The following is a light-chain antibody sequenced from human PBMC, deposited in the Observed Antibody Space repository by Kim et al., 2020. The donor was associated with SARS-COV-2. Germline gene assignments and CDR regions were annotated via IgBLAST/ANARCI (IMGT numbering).Light chain of an antibody. CDR1: TGDVTSGNY. CDR2: STT. J-gene: IGLJ3*02. CDR3: LYYYGGAWV. Sequence: QAVVTQEPSLTVSPGGTVTLTCASSTGDVTSGNYPSWFQQKPGQAPRQLIYSTTNKQSWTPARFSGSLLGGKAALTLSGVQPEDEADYYCLYYYGGAWVFGGGTKVTVL. V-gene: IGLV7-43*01.